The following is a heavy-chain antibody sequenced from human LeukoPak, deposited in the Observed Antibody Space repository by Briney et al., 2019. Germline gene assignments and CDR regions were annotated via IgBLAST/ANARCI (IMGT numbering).Heavy chain of an antibody. D-gene: IGHD1-26*01. V-gene: IGHV4-39*07. J-gene: IGHJ1*01. Sequence: SETLSLTCTVSGGSISSSSYYWGWIRQPPGKGLEWIGSIYYSGSTYYNPSLKSRVTISVDTSKNQFSLKLSSVTAADTAVYYCARPIHEYQVGFFQHWGQGTLVTVSS. CDR2: IYYSGST. CDR1: GGSISSSSYY. CDR3: ARPIHEYQVGFFQH.